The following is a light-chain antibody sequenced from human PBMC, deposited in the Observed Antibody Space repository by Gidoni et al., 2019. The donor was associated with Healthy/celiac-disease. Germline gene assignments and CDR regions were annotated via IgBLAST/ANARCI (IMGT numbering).Light chain of an antibody. V-gene: IGLV2-11*01. CDR2: DVS. CDR3: CSYAGSYTLGV. Sequence: QSVLTQSRSVSGSPGQSGTISCSGTSSDVGGYNYVSWYQQPPGKAPKLKIYDVSKRPHWVPDRFSGSKSGNTASLTVSGLQAEDEADYYGCSYAGSYTLGVFGGGTKLTVL. J-gene: IGLJ2*01. CDR1: SSDVGGYNY.